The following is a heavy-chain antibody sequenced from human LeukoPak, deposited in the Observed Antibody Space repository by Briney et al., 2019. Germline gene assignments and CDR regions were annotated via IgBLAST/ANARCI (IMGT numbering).Heavy chain of an antibody. V-gene: IGHV1-2*02. D-gene: IGHD5-12*01. CDR3: ARGALRSDPFDY. CDR1: GYTFTGYY. CDR2: INPNSGGT. Sequence: ASVKVSCKASGYTFTGYYMHWVRQAPGQGLEWMGWINPNSGGTNYAQKFQGKVTMTRDTSISTAYMELSRLRSDDTAVYYCARGALRSDPFDYWGQGTLVTVSS. J-gene: IGHJ4*02.